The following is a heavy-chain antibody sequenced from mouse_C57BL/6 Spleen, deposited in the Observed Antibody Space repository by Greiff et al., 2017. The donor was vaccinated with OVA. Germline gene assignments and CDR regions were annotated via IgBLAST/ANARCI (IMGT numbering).Heavy chain of an antibody. CDR3: ARDPGYSNYYWYFDV. D-gene: IGHD2-5*01. Sequence: DVQLVESGGGLVKPGGSLKLSCAASGFTFSSYAMSWVRQTPEKRLEWVATISDGGSYTYYPDNVKGRFTISRDNAKNNLYLQMSHLKSEDTAMYYCARDPGYSNYYWYFDVWGTGTTVTVSS. J-gene: IGHJ1*03. CDR2: ISDGGSYT. V-gene: IGHV5-4*01. CDR1: GFTFSSYA.